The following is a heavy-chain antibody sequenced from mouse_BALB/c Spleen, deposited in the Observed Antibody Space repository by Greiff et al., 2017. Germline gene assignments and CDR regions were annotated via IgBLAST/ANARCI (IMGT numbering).Heavy chain of an antibody. Sequence: LVESGAELVKPGASVKLSCTASGFNIKDTYMHWVKQRPEQGLEWIGRIDPANGNTKYDPKFQGKATITADTSSNTAYLQLSSLTSEDTAVYYCARDRSAWFAYWGQGTLVTVSA. CDR1: GFNIKDTY. V-gene: IGHV14-3*02. J-gene: IGHJ3*01. D-gene: IGHD2-14*01. CDR2: IDPANGNT. CDR3: ARDRSAWFAY.